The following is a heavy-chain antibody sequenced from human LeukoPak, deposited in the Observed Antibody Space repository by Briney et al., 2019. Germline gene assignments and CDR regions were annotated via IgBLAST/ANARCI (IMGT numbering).Heavy chain of an antibody. J-gene: IGHJ4*02. CDR3: ARRATNWGSFDY. Sequence: WVRQAPGKGLEWIGSIYYSGSTYYGPSLKSRATISVDTSKNHFSLKLSSVTAADTAVYYCARRATNWGSFDYWGQGNPVTVSS. D-gene: IGHD7-27*01. CDR2: IYYSGST. V-gene: IGHV4-39*02.